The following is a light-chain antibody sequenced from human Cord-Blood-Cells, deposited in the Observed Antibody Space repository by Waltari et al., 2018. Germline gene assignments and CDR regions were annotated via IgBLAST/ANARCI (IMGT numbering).Light chain of an antibody. J-gene: IGKJ5*01. CDR2: DAS. CDR3: QQYDSFPIT. Sequence: DIQMTQSPSSVSASVGDRVTITCQASQGISNCLTWYQQKPGKAPKLLIYDASNLETGVPSRFSGSGSGTDFTLTISSLQPEDIATYYCQQYDSFPITFGPGTRLEIK. V-gene: IGKV1-33*01. CDR1: QGISNC.